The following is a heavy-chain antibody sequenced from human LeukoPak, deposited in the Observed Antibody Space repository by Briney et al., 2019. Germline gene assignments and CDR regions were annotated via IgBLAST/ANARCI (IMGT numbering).Heavy chain of an antibody. CDR3: AKVAMVRGPGGFNWFDP. D-gene: IGHD3-10*01. J-gene: IGHJ5*02. V-gene: IGHV3-30*18. CDR1: GFTFSSYG. Sequence: GGSLRLSCAASGFTFSSYGMHWVRQAPGKGLEWVAVISYDGSNKYYADSVKGRFTISRDNSKNTLYLQMNSLRAEDTAVYYCAKVAMVRGPGGFNWFDPWGEGTLVTVSS. CDR2: ISYDGSNK.